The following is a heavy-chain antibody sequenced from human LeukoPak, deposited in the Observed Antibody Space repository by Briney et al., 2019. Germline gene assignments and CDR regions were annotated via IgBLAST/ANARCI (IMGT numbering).Heavy chain of an antibody. CDR3: ARGGGGDGDYVVPDAFDI. CDR2: IFYSGNT. J-gene: IGHJ3*02. Sequence: SETLSLTCTVSGGSINSSSYYWGWIRQPPGKGLEWIGSIFYSGNTYDNPSLKSRVTISVDKSKNQFSLKLSSVTAADTAVYYCARGGGGDGDYVVPDAFDIWGQGTMVTVSS. V-gene: IGHV4-39*07. D-gene: IGHD4-17*01. CDR1: GGSINSSSYY.